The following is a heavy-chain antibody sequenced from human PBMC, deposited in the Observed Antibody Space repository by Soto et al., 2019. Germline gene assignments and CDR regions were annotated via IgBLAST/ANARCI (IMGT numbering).Heavy chain of an antibody. Sequence: ASVKVSCKASGYTFTSYDINWVRQATGQGLEWMGWMNPNSGNTGYAQKFQGRVTMTRNTSISTAYMELSSLRSEDTAVFYCARVPYYDILTGGFDPWGQGTLVTVSS. J-gene: IGHJ5*02. CDR2: MNPNSGNT. CDR1: GYTFTSYD. V-gene: IGHV1-8*01. D-gene: IGHD3-9*01. CDR3: ARVPYYDILTGGFDP.